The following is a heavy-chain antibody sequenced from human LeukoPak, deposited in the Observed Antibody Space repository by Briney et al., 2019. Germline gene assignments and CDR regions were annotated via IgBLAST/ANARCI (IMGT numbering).Heavy chain of an antibody. J-gene: IGHJ4*02. CDR2: ISDSGGSI. CDR1: GFIFSSYA. D-gene: IGHD2-15*01. V-gene: IGHV3-23*01. Sequence: GGSLRLSCATSGFIFSSYAMSWVRQAPGKGLEWVSSISDSGGSIYYADSVKGRFTISRDNSKNTLYLQMNSLRPEDTAVYYCAKARGEQNGGSNYWGQGTLVTVSS. CDR3: AKARGEQNGGSNY.